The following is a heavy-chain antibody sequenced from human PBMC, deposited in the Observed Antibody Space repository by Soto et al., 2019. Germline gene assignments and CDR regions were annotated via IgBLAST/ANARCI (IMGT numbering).Heavy chain of an antibody. V-gene: IGHV4-39*02. CDR3: AREAVCGGDCYCYGMDV. D-gene: IGHD2-21*01. Sequence: SETLSLTCTVTGGSISSSSYYWGWIRQPPGKGLEWIGSIYYSGSTYYNPSLKSRVTISVDTSKNQFSLKLSSVTAADTAVYYCAREAVCGGDCYCYGMDVWGQGTTVTVSS. CDR2: IYYSGST. CDR1: GGSISSSSYY. J-gene: IGHJ6*02.